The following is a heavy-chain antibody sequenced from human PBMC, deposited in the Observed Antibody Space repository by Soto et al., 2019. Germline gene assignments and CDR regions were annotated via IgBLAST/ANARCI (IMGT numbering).Heavy chain of an antibody. D-gene: IGHD3-3*01. Sequence: GESLKISCKGSGYSFTSYWIGWVRQMPGKGLEWMGIIYPGDSDTRYSPSFQGQVTISADKSISTAYLQWSSLKASDTAMYYCARRDKNYDFWSGYLSARWFDPWGQGTLVTVSS. CDR3: ARRDKNYDFWSGYLSARWFDP. V-gene: IGHV5-51*01. CDR1: GYSFTSYW. J-gene: IGHJ5*02. CDR2: IYPGDSDT.